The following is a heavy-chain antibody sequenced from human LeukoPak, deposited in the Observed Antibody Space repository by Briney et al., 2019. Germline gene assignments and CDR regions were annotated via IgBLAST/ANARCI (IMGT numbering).Heavy chain of an antibody. V-gene: IGHV3-23*01. D-gene: IGHD3-22*01. CDR2: ISGSGGST. J-gene: IGHJ2*01. Sequence: PGGSLRLSCAASGFTFSSYAMSWVRQAPGKGLEWVSAISGSGGSTYYADSVKGRFTISRDNSKNTLYLQMNSLRAEDTAVYYCAKVPGYYYDSSGYNWYFDLWGRGTLVTVYS. CDR1: GFTFSSYA. CDR3: AKVPGYYYDSSGYNWYFDL.